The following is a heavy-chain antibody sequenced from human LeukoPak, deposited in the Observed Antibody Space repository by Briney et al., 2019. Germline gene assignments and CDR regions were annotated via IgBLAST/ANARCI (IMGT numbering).Heavy chain of an antibody. D-gene: IGHD1-1*01. J-gene: IGHJ4*02. CDR2: ICYSGST. V-gene: IGHV4-39*01. CDR1: GASITSTSYC. Sequence: SETLSLTCSVSGASITSTSYCWGWIRQPPGKGLEWIASICYSGSTYSNPSLESRVSISVDTSKSQFSLNVRDVTAADTAVYYCARFPTTTSTLAPGRGQGTLVTVSS. CDR3: ARFPTTTSTLAPG.